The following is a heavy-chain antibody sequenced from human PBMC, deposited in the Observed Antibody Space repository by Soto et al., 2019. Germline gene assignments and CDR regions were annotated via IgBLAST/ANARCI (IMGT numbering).Heavy chain of an antibody. CDR3: ARGLSVTNTFYYYYAMDF. CDR2: INHSGRT. V-gene: IGHV4-34*01. D-gene: IGHD2-8*01. Sequence: SETLSLTCAVYGGSFSRYFWNWIRQPPGKGLEWIGEINHSGRTNYNPSLKSRVTISVDTSKNQFSLKLSSVTAADTAVYYCARGLSVTNTFYYYYAMDFWGQGTTVTVSS. J-gene: IGHJ6*02. CDR1: GGSFSRYF.